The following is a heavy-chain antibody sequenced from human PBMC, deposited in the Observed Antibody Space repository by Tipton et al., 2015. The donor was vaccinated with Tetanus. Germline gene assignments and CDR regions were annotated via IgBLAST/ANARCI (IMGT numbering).Heavy chain of an antibody. CDR1: GGSISTYY. J-gene: IGHJ4*02. CDR2: IYYRGST. CDR3: ARGDGSTLHY. Sequence: TLSLTCTVSGGSISTYYWSWIRQPPGKGLEWIGYIYYRGSTNYYPSLKSLVTMSVDTSKNQFSLNLSSVTAADTAVYYCARGDGSTLHYWGQGALVTVSS. V-gene: IGHV4-59*01. D-gene: IGHD5-24*01.